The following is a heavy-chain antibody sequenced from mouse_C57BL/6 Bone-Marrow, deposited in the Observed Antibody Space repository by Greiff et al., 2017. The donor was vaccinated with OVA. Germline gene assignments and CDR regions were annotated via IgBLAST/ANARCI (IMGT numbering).Heavy chain of an antibody. J-gene: IGHJ1*03. CDR3: ASRDDYAWYFDV. V-gene: IGHV1-52*01. CDR1: GYTFTSYW. CDR2: IDPSDSET. Sequence: VQLQQPGAELVRPGSSVKLSCKASGYTFTSYWMHWVKQRPIQGLEWIGNIDPSDSETHYNQKFKDKATLTVDKSSSTAYMQLISLTSEDSAVYYCASRDDYAWYFDVWGTGTTVTVSS. D-gene: IGHD2-4*01.